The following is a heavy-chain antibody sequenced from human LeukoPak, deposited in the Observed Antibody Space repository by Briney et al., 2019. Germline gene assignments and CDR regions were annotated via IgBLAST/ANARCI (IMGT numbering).Heavy chain of an antibody. CDR3: ARGTQGYYYDSSGYFLAAEYFQH. CDR2: IIPIFGTA. Sequence: GSSVKVSCKASGGTFSSYGISWVRQAPGQGLEWMGGIIPIFGTANYAQKFQGRVTITADESTSTAYMELSSLRSEDTAVYYCARGTQGYYYDSSGYFLAAEYFQHWGQGTLVTVSS. V-gene: IGHV1-69*01. CDR1: GGTFSSYG. J-gene: IGHJ1*01. D-gene: IGHD3-22*01.